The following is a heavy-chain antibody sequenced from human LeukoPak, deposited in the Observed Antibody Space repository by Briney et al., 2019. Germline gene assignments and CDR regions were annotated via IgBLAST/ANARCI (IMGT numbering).Heavy chain of an antibody. CDR3: ARSYSSSSPFDY. CDR2: IIPIFGTA. J-gene: IGHJ4*02. D-gene: IGHD6-6*01. V-gene: IGHV1-69*05. CDR1: GGTFSSYA. Sequence: GAPVKVSCKASGGTFSSYAISWVRQAPGQGLEWMGGIIPIFGTANYAQKFQGRVTITTDESTSTAYMELSSLRSEDTAVYYCARSYSSSSPFDYWGQGTLVTVSS.